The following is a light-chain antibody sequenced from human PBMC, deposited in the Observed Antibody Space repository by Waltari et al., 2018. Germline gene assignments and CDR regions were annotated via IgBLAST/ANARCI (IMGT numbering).Light chain of an antibody. J-gene: IGKJ1*01. CDR2: GTS. Sequence: DIHLTQSPSSLSAYVGDSVTITCRASQRIGNYLSWYKHRPGSAPELRVYGTSTLQSGVPSRCKGGGSGTDFTLTISSLQPEDSATYYCHQSYSDLWTFGQGTKVDTK. V-gene: IGKV1-39*01. CDR3: HQSYSDLWT. CDR1: QRIGNY.